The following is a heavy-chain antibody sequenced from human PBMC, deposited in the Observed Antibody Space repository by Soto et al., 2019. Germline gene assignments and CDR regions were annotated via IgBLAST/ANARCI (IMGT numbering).Heavy chain of an antibody. Sequence: EVQLVESGGGLVQPGGSLRLSCAASGFTFSDHYMDWVRQAPGKGLEWVGRVRNKANSYSTQYAASVKGRFTVSRADSENSVFLQMNSLKSDDTAVYYCGRVHLGAPTRYFDYWGQGTLVTVAS. CDR3: GRVHLGAPTRYFDY. CDR1: GFTFSDHY. CDR2: VRNKANSYST. V-gene: IGHV3-72*01. J-gene: IGHJ4*02.